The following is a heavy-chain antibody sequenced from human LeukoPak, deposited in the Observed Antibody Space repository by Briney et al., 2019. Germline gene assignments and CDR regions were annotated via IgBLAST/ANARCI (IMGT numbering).Heavy chain of an antibody. CDR1: GFTFSSYG. CDR2: IRYDGSNK. Sequence: PGGSLRLSCAASGFTFSSYGMHWVRQAPGKGLGGVAFIRYDGSNKYYADSVKGRFTISRDNAKNTLYLQMNSLRGEDTAVHFCARERKSSTSRDYWGQGTLVTVSS. J-gene: IGHJ4*02. D-gene: IGHD2-2*01. CDR3: ARERKSSTSRDY. V-gene: IGHV3-30*02.